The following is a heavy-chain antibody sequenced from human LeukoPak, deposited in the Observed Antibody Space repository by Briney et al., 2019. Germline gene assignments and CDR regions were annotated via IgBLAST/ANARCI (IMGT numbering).Heavy chain of an antibody. V-gene: IGHV3-23*01. CDR2: ISGSGGST. D-gene: IGHD3-10*01. CDR3: ARDVVWFGERNWFDP. J-gene: IGHJ5*02. CDR1: GSTFSSYA. Sequence: GGSLRLSCAASGSTFSSYAMSWVRQAPGKGLEWVSGISGSGGSTYYADSVKGRFTISRDNAKNSLYLQMNSLRAEDTAVYYCARDVVWFGERNWFDPWGQGTLVTVSS.